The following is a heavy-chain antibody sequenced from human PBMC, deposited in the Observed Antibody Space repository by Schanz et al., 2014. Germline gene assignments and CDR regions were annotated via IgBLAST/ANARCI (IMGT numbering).Heavy chain of an antibody. CDR3: ARDHTTESYYSAGPPIDY. D-gene: IGHD1-26*01. Sequence: EVQLVESGGGLIQPGGSLRLSCAASGFGFSSYSMNWVRQAPGKGLEWISFINTGSNYINYADSVKGRFTISRDNTKNSLFLQLNSLRADDTAVYYCARDHTTESYYSAGPPIDYWGQGTLLTVSS. CDR2: INTGSNYI. CDR1: GFGFSSYS. V-gene: IGHV3-21*04. J-gene: IGHJ4*02.